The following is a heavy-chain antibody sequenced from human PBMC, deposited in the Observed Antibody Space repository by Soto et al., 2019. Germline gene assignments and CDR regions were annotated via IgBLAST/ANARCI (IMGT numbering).Heavy chain of an antibody. J-gene: IGHJ5*02. V-gene: IGHV3-7*05. D-gene: IGHD3-10*01. CDR1: GFTFSSYW. CDR3: ARDFTRYYGSGSYYH. Sequence: GGSLRLSCAASGFTFSSYWMSWVRQAPGKGLEWVANIKQDGSEKYYVDSVKGRFTISRDNAKNSLYLQMNSLRAEDTAVYYCARDFTRYYGSGSYYHSGQGTLVTVSS. CDR2: IKQDGSEK.